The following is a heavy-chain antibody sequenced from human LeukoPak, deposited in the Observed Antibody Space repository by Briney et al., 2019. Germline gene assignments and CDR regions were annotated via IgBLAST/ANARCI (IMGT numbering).Heavy chain of an antibody. V-gene: IGHV3-11*06. J-gene: IGHJ4*02. CDR2: ISSSSSYI. D-gene: IGHD5-12*01. Sequence: GGSLRLSCAASGFTFSDYYMSWIRQAPGKGLEWVSSISSSSSYIYYADSVKGRFTISRDNAKNSLYLQMNSLRAEDTAVYYCARDQVDIVATDWGQGTLVTVSS. CDR1: GFTFSDYY. CDR3: ARDQVDIVATD.